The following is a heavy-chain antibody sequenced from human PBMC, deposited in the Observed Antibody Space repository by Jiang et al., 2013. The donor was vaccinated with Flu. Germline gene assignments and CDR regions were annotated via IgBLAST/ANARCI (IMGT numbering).Heavy chain of an antibody. D-gene: IGHD3-16*02. CDR2: INHSGST. Sequence: WSWIRQPPRKGLEWIGEINHSGSTNYNPSLKSRVTISVDTSKNQFSLKLSSVTAADTAVYYCARGRRGSYRHYYGMDVWGQGTTVTVSS. J-gene: IGHJ6*02. V-gene: IGHV4-34*01. CDR3: ARGRRGSYRHYYGMDV.